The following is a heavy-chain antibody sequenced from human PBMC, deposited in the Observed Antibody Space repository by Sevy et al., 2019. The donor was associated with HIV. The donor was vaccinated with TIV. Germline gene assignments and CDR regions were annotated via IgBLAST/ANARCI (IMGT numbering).Heavy chain of an antibody. CDR2: ISYDGSNK. V-gene: IGHV3-30*03. CDR1: GFTFSSYS. J-gene: IGHJ3*02. Sequence: GGSLRLSCAASGFTFSSYSMNWVRQAPGKGLEWVAVISYDGSNKYYADSVKGRFTISRDNSKNTLYLQMNSLRAEDTAVYYCARDVRRGEAFDIWGQGTMVTVSS. D-gene: IGHD3-10*01. CDR3: ARDVRRGEAFDI.